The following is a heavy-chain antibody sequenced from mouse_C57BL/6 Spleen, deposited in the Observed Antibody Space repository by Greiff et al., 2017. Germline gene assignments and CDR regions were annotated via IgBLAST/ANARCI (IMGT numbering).Heavy chain of an antibody. Sequence: QVQLQQPGAELVRPGSSVKLSCKASGYTFTSYWMHWVKQRPIQGLEWIGNIDPSDSETHSNQKFTDKATLTVDKSSNTDYMQLSSLKSEDSAVYYCARDYGSSLDDWGQGTTRTVSS. CDR3: ARDYGSSLDD. D-gene: IGHD1-1*01. V-gene: IGHV1-52*01. CDR1: GYTFTSYW. CDR2: IDPSDSET. J-gene: IGHJ2*01.